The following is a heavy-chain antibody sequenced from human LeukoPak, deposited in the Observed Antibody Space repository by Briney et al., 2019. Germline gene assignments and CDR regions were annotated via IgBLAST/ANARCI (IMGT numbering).Heavy chain of an antibody. V-gene: IGHV3-23*01. J-gene: IGHJ4*02. CDR1: GFTFSSYG. Sequence: PGRSLRLSCAASGFTFSSYGMNWVRQAPGKGLEWVSGISGSGAGTYYADSVKGRFTISRDNSKNTLYLQMNSLRAEDTAVYYCAKMVREFYTISYYFDYWGQGTLVTVSS. CDR2: ISGSGAGT. CDR3: AKMVREFYTISYYFDY. D-gene: IGHD2-8*01.